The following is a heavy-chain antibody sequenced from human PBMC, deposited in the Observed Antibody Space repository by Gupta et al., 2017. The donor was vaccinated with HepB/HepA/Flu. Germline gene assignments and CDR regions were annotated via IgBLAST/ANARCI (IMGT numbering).Heavy chain of an antibody. Sequence: EVRLVESGGGLVQPGGSLRLSCAASGITFRTNWMHWVRQVPGKGLVWVSRISSDGSRTNYADSVKGRFTISRDNAKNTLYLQMNSLRDEDTAVYYCARGGDSTSNRNAIEYWGQGNLVTVSS. CDR2: ISSDGSRT. J-gene: IGHJ4*02. CDR1: GITFRTNW. CDR3: ARGGDSTSNRNAIEY. V-gene: IGHV3-74*01. D-gene: IGHD1-1*01.